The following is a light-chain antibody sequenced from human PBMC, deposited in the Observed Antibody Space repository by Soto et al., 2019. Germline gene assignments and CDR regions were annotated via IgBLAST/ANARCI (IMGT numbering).Light chain of an antibody. CDR3: QQYHDWPPVT. Sequence: EVVMTHSPATLSVSPGERATLSCRASQSVTGNLAWYQQKPGQAPRLLIYGASTRATGIPARFSGSGSGTEFTLTISSLQSEDFAVYYCQQYHDWPPVTFGQGTRLEIK. J-gene: IGKJ5*01. CDR1: QSVTGN. CDR2: GAS. V-gene: IGKV3-15*01.